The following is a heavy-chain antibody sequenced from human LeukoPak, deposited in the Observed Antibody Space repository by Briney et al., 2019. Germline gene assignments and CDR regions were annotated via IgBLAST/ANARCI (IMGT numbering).Heavy chain of an antibody. Sequence: NPSETLSLTCTVSGGSISSSSYYWGWIRQPPGKGLEWIGSLYYSGSTYYNPSLKSRVTISVDTSKNQFSLKVSSVTAADTAVYYCATSSGYSSAFFDSWGQGTLVTVSS. D-gene: IGHD6-19*01. CDR3: ATSSGYSSAFFDS. CDR2: LYYSGST. CDR1: GGSISSSSYY. V-gene: IGHV4-39*01. J-gene: IGHJ4*02.